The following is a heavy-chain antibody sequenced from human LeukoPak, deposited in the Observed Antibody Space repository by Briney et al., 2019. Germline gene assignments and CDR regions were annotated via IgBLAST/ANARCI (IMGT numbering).Heavy chain of an antibody. J-gene: IGHJ4*02. V-gene: IGHV3-9*01. D-gene: IGHD6-19*01. CDR3: AKGSQWLVRGGYFDY. CDR1: GFTFDDYA. Sequence: PGGSLRLSCAASGFTFDDYAMHWVRQAPGKGLEWVSGISWNSGSIGYADSAKGRFTISRDNAKNSLYLQMNSLIAEDTALYYCAKGSQWLVRGGYFDYWGQGTLVTVSS. CDR2: ISWNSGSI.